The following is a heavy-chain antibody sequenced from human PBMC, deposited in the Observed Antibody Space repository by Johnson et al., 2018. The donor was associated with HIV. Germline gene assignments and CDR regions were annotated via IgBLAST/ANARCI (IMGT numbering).Heavy chain of an antibody. CDR3: ARGYSGSDDAFDI. CDR1: GFTVSSNY. D-gene: IGHD1-26*01. J-gene: IGHJ3*02. CDR2: IYSGGST. V-gene: IGHV3-53*02. Sequence: VQLVETGGGLIQPGGSLRLSCAASGFTVSSNYMSWVRQAPGKGLEWVSVIYSGGSTYYADSVKGRFTISRDNSKNTLYLQMNSLRAEDTAVYYLARGYSGSDDAFDIWGQGTMVTVSS.